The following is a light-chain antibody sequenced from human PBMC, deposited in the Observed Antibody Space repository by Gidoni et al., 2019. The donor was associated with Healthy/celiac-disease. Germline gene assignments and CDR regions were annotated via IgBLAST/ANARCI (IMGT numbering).Light chain of an antibody. CDR1: QSVSSY. Sequence: EIVLTQSPATLSLSPGERATLSCRASQSVSSYLACYQHKPGHAPSLLIYDASNMATGIPARFSGSGSGTDFTLTISSLEPEDFAVYYCQQSSNWPWTFGQGTKVEIK. V-gene: IGKV3-11*01. CDR2: DAS. J-gene: IGKJ1*01. CDR3: QQSSNWPWT.